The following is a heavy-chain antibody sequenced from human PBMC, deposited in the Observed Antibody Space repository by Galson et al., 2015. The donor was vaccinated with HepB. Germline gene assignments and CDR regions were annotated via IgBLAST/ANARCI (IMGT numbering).Heavy chain of an antibody. V-gene: IGHV3-48*01. CDR1: GFTFSSYS. CDR3: ARDLPRSRRGYSGYDSVDY. D-gene: IGHD5-12*01. Sequence: SLRLSCAASGFTFSSYSMNWVRQAPGKGLEWVSYISSSSSTIYYADSVKGRFTISRDNAKNSLYLQMNSLRAEDTAVYYCARDLPRSRRGYSGYDSVDYWGQGTLVTVSS. J-gene: IGHJ4*02. CDR2: ISSSSSTI.